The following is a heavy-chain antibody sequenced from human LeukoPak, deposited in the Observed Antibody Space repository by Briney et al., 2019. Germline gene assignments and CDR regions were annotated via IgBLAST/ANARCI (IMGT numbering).Heavy chain of an antibody. Sequence: ASVKVSCKASGYTFTSYDINWVRQATGQGLEWMGWMNPNSGNTGYAQKFQGRVTMTRNTSISTAYMELSSLRSEDTAVYYCAREIPYYYGSGSYAGYDYWGQGTLVTVSS. D-gene: IGHD3-10*01. CDR3: AREIPYYYGSGSYAGYDY. V-gene: IGHV1-8*01. CDR2: MNPNSGNT. CDR1: GYTFTSYD. J-gene: IGHJ4*02.